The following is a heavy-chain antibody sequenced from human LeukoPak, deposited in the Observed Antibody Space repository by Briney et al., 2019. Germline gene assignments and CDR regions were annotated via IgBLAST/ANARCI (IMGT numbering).Heavy chain of an antibody. D-gene: IGHD3-22*01. CDR1: GGSFSGYY. Sequence: SETLSLTCAVYGGSFSGYYWSWIRQPPGKGLEWIGEMDHSGSTNYNTSLKSRVTISVDTSKNQFSLKLSSVTAADTAVYYCARTRYYDSSGYAGNDAFDIWGQGTMVTVSS. J-gene: IGHJ3*02. CDR2: MDHSGST. V-gene: IGHV4-34*01. CDR3: ARTRYYDSSGYAGNDAFDI.